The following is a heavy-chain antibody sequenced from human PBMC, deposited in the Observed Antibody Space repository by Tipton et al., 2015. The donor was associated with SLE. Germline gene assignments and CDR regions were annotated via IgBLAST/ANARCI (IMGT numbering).Heavy chain of an antibody. V-gene: IGHV4-4*07. CDR2: IYTSGST. Sequence: TLSLTCTVSGGSISSYYWRWLRQPAGKGLEWIGRIYTSGSTNYNPSLKSRVTMSVETSKNQISLKLSSVTAADTAVYYCATDYYDSSGYSWDALDIWGQGTMVTVSS. D-gene: IGHD3-22*01. J-gene: IGHJ3*02. CDR3: ATDYYDSSGYSWDALDI. CDR1: GGSISSYY.